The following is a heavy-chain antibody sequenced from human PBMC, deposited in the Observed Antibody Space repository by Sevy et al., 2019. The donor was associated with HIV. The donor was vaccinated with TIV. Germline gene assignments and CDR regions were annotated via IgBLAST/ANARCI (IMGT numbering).Heavy chain of an antibody. CDR3: AGLRYYYYMDV. V-gene: IGHV3-21*01. J-gene: IGHJ6*03. CDR2: ISSSGSHI. Sequence: GGSLRLSCAASGFTFSSYSMNWVRQAPGKGLEWVSSISSSGSHIYYADSVKGRFTISRDNAKNSLYLQMNSLRAEDTAVYYCAGLRYYYYMDVWGKGTTVTVSS. CDR1: GFTFSSYS.